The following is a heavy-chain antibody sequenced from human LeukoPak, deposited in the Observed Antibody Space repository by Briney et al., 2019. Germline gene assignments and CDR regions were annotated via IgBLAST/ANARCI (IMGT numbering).Heavy chain of an antibody. CDR3: ARASIVVVRAAMGISYYYYYMDV. Sequence: SETLSLTCTVSGGSISSGSYYWSWIRQPAGKGLEWIGRIYTSGSTNYNPSLKSRVTISVDTSKNQFSLKLSSVTAADTAVYYCARASIVVVRAAMGISYYYYYMDVWGKGTTVTVSS. J-gene: IGHJ6*03. D-gene: IGHD2-2*01. CDR1: GGSISSGSYY. V-gene: IGHV4-61*02. CDR2: IYTSGST.